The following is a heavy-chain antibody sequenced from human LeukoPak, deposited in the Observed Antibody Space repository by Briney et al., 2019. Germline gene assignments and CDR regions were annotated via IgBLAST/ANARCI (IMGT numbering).Heavy chain of an antibody. V-gene: IGHV3-33*01. J-gene: IGHJ4*02. D-gene: IGHD2-15*01. CDR3: ARDPGYCSGGNCYSLYSFDY. CDR1: GFTISSYG. CDR2: IWFDGSDK. Sequence: PGGSLRLSCAASGFTISSYGMHWVRQAPGKGLEWVAVIWFDGSDKYYADSVKGRFTISRDDSKNTLYLQMNSLRAEDTAVFYCARDPGYCSGGNCYSLYSFDYWGQGTLVTVSS.